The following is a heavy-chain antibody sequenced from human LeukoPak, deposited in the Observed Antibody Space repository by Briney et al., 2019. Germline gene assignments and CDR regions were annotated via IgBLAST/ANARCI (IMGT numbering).Heavy chain of an antibody. CDR2: ISGSGGST. CDR1: GFTFSSYA. CDR3: AKSLLGNYYDSSGYRASAFDI. V-gene: IGHV3-23*01. J-gene: IGHJ3*02. Sequence: GGSLRLSCAASGFTFSSYAMSWVRQAPGEGLEWVSAISGSGGSTYYADSVKGRFTISRDNSKNTLYLQMNSLRAEDTAVYYCAKSLLGNYYDSSGYRASAFDIWGQGTMVTVSS. D-gene: IGHD3-22*01.